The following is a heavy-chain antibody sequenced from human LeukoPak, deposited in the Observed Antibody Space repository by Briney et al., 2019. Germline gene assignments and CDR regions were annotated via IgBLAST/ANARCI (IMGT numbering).Heavy chain of an antibody. D-gene: IGHD2-21*01. V-gene: IGHV4-4*02. J-gene: IGHJ4*02. CDR3: ARELLNAPTPGAY. Sequence: PSETLSLTCAVSIDSTNGNYWSWVRQSPGKGLEWIGEVHRSGSTNYKPPLKRRVNISIDRSKDQISLDLTSVTAADTAVYYCARELLNAPTPGAYWGQGILVTVSS. CDR1: IDSTNGNY. CDR2: VHRSGST.